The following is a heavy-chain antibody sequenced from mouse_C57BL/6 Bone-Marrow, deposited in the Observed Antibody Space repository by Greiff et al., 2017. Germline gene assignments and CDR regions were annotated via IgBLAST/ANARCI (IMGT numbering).Heavy chain of an antibody. CDR1: GYTFTSYT. CDR3: ARSPGYEGDY. CDR2: INPSSGYT. J-gene: IGHJ2*01. Sequence: VQLQQSGAELARPGASVKMSCKASGYTFTSYTMHWVNQRPGQGLEWIGYINPSSGYTKYNQKFKDKATLTADKSSSTAYMQLSSLTSEDSAVYYCARSPGYEGDYWGQGTTLTVSS. V-gene: IGHV1-4*01. D-gene: IGHD2-2*01.